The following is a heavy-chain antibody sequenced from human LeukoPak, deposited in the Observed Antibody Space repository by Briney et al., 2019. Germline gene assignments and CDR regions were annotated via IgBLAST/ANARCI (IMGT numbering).Heavy chain of an antibody. CDR2: INTDGTTT. CDR1: GFTFNNYW. CDR3: TRYLSGGFDP. V-gene: IGHV3-74*01. Sequence: PGGSLRLSCVGCGFTFNNYWMLWVRQAPGKGLVWVSRINTDGTTTSYADSVKGRFTFSRDNAKNTLYLQMNSLRAEDTAVYYCTRYLSGGFDPWGQGTLVTISS. D-gene: IGHD6-19*01. J-gene: IGHJ5*02.